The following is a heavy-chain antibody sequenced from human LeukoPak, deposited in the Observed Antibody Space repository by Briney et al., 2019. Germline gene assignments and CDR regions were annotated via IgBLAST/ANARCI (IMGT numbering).Heavy chain of an antibody. J-gene: IGHJ4*02. CDR3: ARAGGVRYFDWLLYNDY. D-gene: IGHD3-9*01. Sequence: SETLSLTCAVYGGSFSGYYWSWIRQPPGKGLEWIGEINHSGSTNYNPSLKSRVTISVDTSKNQFSLKLSSVTAADTAMYYCARAGGVRYFDWLLYNDYWGQGTLVTVSS. CDR1: GGSFSGYY. V-gene: IGHV4-34*01. CDR2: INHSGST.